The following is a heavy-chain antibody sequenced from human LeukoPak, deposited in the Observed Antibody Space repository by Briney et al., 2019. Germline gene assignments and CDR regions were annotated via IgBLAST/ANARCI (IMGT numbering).Heavy chain of an antibody. D-gene: IGHD3-22*01. J-gene: IGHJ3*02. CDR1: GFTFSSYT. CDR3: ARGRGGYYYSTDAFDN. Sequence: GGSLRLSCAASGFTFSSYTMNWVRQAPGKGLEWVSVISSSNNYIYYADSVKGRFTISRDNTKRSLYLQMNSLRDEDTAVYYCARGRGGYYYSTDAFDNWGQGTMVTVSS. V-gene: IGHV3-21*01. CDR2: ISSSNNYI.